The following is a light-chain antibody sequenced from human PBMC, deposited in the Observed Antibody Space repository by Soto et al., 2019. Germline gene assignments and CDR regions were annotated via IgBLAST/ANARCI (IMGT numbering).Light chain of an antibody. CDR3: QKYNSAPPWT. J-gene: IGKJ1*01. CDR2: AAS. V-gene: IGKV1-27*01. CDR1: QGISNY. Sequence: DIQMTQSPSSLSASVGDRVTITCRASQGISNYLAWYQQKPGKVPKLLIYAASTLQSGVPSRFSGSGSGTDFTLTISSLQPEDVATDYCQKYNSAPPWTFGQGTKVKIK.